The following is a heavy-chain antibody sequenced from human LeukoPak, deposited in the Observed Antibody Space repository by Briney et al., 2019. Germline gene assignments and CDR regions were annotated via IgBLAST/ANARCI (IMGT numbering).Heavy chain of an antibody. J-gene: IGHJ4*02. V-gene: IGHV3-23*01. D-gene: IGHD6-13*01. Sequence: GGSLRLSCAASGFTFSSYAMSWVRQAPGKGLEWVSAISGSGGSTYYADSVKGRFTISRDNSKNTLYLQMNSLRAEDTVVYYCAKGYSSSPVFDYWGQGTLVTVSS. CDR3: AKGYSSSPVFDY. CDR1: GFTFSSYA. CDR2: ISGSGGST.